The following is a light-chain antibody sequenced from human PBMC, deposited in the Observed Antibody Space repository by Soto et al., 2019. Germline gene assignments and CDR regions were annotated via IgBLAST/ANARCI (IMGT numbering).Light chain of an antibody. CDR1: SSDIGAYNY. CDR3: SAHAGRYTLV. CDR2: EVS. V-gene: IGLV2-8*02. J-gene: IGLJ1*01. Sequence: QSALTQPPSASRSPGQSVTISCTGTSSDIGAYNYVSWYQQHPGKAPKFMIYEVSKRPSGVPDRFSGSKSGNTASLTVSGLQAEAEADYYCSAHAGRYTLVFGTGTKVTVL.